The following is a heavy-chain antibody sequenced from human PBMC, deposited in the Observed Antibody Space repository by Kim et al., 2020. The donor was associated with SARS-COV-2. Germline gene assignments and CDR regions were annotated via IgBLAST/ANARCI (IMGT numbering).Heavy chain of an antibody. CDR2: ISSTGSST. D-gene: IGHD1-1*01. V-gene: IGHV3-64D*09. J-gene: IGHJ4*02. Sequence: GGSLRLSCSASGFTIRCCGMHWVRQAPGKGLEYVAAISSTGSSTNYVNSVKDRFTISRDNSKNTLSLQMNNLRPDDTAVYYCVKVNPESTGYYDNWGQGSLVTVSS. CDR1: GFTIRCCG. CDR3: VKVNPESTGYYDN.